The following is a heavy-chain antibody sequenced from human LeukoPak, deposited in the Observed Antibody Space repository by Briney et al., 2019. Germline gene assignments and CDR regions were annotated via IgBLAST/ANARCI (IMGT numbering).Heavy chain of an antibody. CDR3: ARDPHNVAANWFDP. D-gene: IGHD6-13*01. J-gene: IGHJ5*02. CDR2: ISDDGAYI. CDR1: GFSFNDYA. V-gene: IGHV3-21*01. Sequence: GGPLRLSCAASGFSFNDYAMNWVRQAPGKGLERVSSISDDGAYIYYADSVKGRFTISRDNANNSLYLQMNSLSPEDTAVYYCARDPHNVAANWFDPWGQGALVTVSS.